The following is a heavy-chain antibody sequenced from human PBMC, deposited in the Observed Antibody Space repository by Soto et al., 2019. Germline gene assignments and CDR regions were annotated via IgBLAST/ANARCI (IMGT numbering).Heavy chain of an antibody. J-gene: IGHJ4*02. Sequence: GGSLRLSCAGSEFSFSNYWMHWVRQAPGEGQGLRIGVSGGSTYYADSVKGRFTISRYNSKNTLYLQMNSMRAEDTAVYYCSKTPAPGGVWYEYGGQGTMVTVS. D-gene: IGHD6-19*01. CDR3: SKTPAPGGVWYEY. V-gene: IGHV3-23*01. CDR2: GVSGGST. CDR1: EFSFSNYW.